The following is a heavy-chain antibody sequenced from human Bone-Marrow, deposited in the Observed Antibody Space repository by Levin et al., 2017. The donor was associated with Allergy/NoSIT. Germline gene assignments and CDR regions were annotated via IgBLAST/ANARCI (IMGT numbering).Heavy chain of an antibody. CDR3: TTGTYSGYDSAFDY. D-gene: IGHD5-12*01. V-gene: IGHV3-15*01. J-gene: IGHJ4*02. CDR1: GFTFTDRW. Sequence: PGGSLRLSCAASGFTFTDRWMSWVRQTPGKGLEWVGRIKSKTNSGPTNYAAAVKGRFTISRDDSQNTLYLQLNSLKTEDTAVYYCTTGTYSGYDSAFDYWGQGTLVTVSS. CDR2: IKSKTNSGPT.